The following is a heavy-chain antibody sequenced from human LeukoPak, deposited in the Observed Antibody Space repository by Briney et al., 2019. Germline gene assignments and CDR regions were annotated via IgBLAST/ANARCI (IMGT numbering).Heavy chain of an antibody. J-gene: IGHJ3*02. CDR2: RYYSGST. CDR3: ARHGAMRAAAAGAAFDI. CDR1: GGSISPSSHY. V-gene: IGHV4-39*01. D-gene: IGHD4/OR15-4a*01. Sequence: SETLSLTCTVSGGSISPSSHYWGWVRQAPGKGLEWIGSRYYSGSTYYNPSRKSRVTISVDTSKSQFSLDLISVTAADTAVYYCARHGAMRAAAAGAAFDIWGQGTMVTVSS.